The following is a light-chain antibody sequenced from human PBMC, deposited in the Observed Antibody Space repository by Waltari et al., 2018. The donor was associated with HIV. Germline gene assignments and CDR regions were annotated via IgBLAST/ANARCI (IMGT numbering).Light chain of an antibody. CDR2: DNH. J-gene: IGLJ2*01. CDR1: DTGDKS. V-gene: IGLV3-21*04. Sequence: SFVLTQPPSVSLAPGKTATITCGENDTGDKSVPWYHWKAGQAPVLVMFDNHDGPSGISERFSGSNSGNTATLTISRVEAGDEADYFCQVWDAKNNHRIFGGGTRLTVL. CDR3: QVWDAKNNHRI.